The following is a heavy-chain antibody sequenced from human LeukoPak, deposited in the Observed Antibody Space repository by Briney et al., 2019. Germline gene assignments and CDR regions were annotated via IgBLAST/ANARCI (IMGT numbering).Heavy chain of an antibody. J-gene: IGHJ3*02. Sequence: TCTVSGGSISSGDXYWSWIRQPPXXGXEWIGYIYYSGSTNYNPSLKSRVTISVDTSKNQFSLKLSSVTAADTAVYYCARDPRYSGSLDAFDIWGQGTMVTVSS. CDR2: IYYSGST. CDR1: GGSISSGDXY. D-gene: IGHD1-26*01. CDR3: ARDPRYSGSLDAFDI. V-gene: IGHV4-61*08.